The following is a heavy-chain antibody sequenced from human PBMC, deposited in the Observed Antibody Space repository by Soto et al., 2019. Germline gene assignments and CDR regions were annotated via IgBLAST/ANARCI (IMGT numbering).Heavy chain of an antibody. Sequence: EVQLVESEGGLVQRGGSLRLSCAASGFTFNYYWMHWVRQAPGQGLVWVSHIHSDGSSTTYADAVKGRFTISRANAKNTLYLQMNSLSAEDTAVYYCSRGDKGGFDLWGQGTTVTVSS. CDR1: GFTFNYYW. V-gene: IGHV3-74*01. CDR2: IHSDGSST. CDR3: SRGDKGGFDL. J-gene: IGHJ3*01. D-gene: IGHD2-21*02.